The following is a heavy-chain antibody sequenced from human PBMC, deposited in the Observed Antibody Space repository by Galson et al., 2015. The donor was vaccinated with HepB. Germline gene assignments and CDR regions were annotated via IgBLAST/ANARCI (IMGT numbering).Heavy chain of an antibody. J-gene: IGHJ4*02. V-gene: IGHV3-7*01. CDR3: ARVFGGYDILTGYYNGYGDYFDY. Sequence: SLRLSCAASGFTFSSFRMSWVRQAPGKGLEWVANIKQDGSEKYYVDSVKGRFTISRDNAKNSLYLQMNSLRAEDTAVYYCARVFGGYDILTGYYNGYGDYFDYWGQGTLVTVSS. CDR1: GFTFSSFR. CDR2: IKQDGSEK. D-gene: IGHD3-9*01.